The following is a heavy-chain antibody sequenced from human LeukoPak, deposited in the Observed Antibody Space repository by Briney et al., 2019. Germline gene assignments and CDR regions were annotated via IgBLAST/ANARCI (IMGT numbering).Heavy chain of an antibody. CDR2: FDPEDGET. D-gene: IGHD6-13*01. CDR1: GYTLTELS. Sequence: VASVKVSCKVSGYTLTELSMHWVRQAPGKGLAWMGGFDPEDGETIYAQKFQGRVTMTEDTSTDTAYMELSSLRSEDTAVYYCATARIAAAGTPLDYWGQGTLVTVSS. V-gene: IGHV1-24*01. CDR3: ATARIAAAGTPLDY. J-gene: IGHJ4*02.